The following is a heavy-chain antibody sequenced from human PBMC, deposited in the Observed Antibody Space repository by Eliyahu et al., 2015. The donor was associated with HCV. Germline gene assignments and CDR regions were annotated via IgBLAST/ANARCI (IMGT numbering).Heavy chain of an antibody. V-gene: IGHV4-59*01. CDR3: ASGGGGIAVAGTGGWFDP. D-gene: IGHD6-19*01. CDR1: GGSIXSYY. J-gene: IGHJ5*02. Sequence: QVQLQESGPGLVKPSETLSLTCTVSGGSIXSYYWXXXRQPPGKGLXCIGDIHYSGSSNYTPPLKXRVTISVDTSKXQFSLNLTSVTAADTAVYYCASGGGGIAVAGTGGWFDPWGQGTLVTVSS. CDR2: IHYSGSS.